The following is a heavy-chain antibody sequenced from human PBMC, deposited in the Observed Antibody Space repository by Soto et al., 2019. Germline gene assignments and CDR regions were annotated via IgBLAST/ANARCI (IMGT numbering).Heavy chain of an antibody. Sequence: PGRLLRLSCAASGFTFSSYGVHWVLQAPGKRLEWVPVLWYDESNKYYADSVKGRFTISRDNSKNTLYLQMNSLRAEDTAVYYGARDTTRRHYDSWSALSSYYYYGMDVWGQGTTVTVSS. CDR2: LWYDESNK. CDR1: GFTFSSYG. V-gene: IGHV3-33*01. J-gene: IGHJ6*02. CDR3: ARDTTRRHYDSWSALSSYYYYGMDV. D-gene: IGHD3-3*01.